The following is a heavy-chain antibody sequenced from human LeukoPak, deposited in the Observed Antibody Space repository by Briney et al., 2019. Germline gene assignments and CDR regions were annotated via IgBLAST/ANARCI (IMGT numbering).Heavy chain of an antibody. D-gene: IGHD2-2*01. CDR3: ARVRDRGFRYEVGLDD. V-gene: IGHV4-59*01. Sequence: SETLSLTCTVSGGSISSYYWSWIRQPPGKGLEWIGYIYYSGSTNYNPSLKSRVTISVDTSKNQFSLKLSSVTAEDTAVYYCARVRDRGFRYEVGLDDWGQGGLVNVSS. J-gene: IGHJ4*02. CDR2: IYYSGST. CDR1: GGSISSYY.